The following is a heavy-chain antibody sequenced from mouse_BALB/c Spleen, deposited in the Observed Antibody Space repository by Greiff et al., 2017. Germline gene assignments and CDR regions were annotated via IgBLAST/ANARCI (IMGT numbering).Heavy chain of an antibody. CDR1: GDSITSGY. J-gene: IGHJ2*01. CDR2: ISNSGST. D-gene: IGHD2-3*01. Sequence: EVQLKESGPSLVKPSQTLSLTCSVTGDSITSGYWNWIRKFPGNKLEYMGYISNSGSTNYNPYLKSRISITRDTSKNQYYLQLNTVTTKDTATYYCSRYGGYYSFAYWGQGTTLTVSS. CDR3: SRYGGYYSFAY. V-gene: IGHV3-8*02.